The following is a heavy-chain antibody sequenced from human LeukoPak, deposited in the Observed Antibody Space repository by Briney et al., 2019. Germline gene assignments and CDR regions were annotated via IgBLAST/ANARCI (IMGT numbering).Heavy chain of an antibody. J-gene: IGHJ4*02. CDR1: GFTFSKYW. D-gene: IGHD6-19*01. CDR2: TNTDGTVT. Sequence: GGALRLSCAASGFTFSKYWMLWVRQAPGKGLESVSRTNTDGTVTTYADSVKGRFTVSRDNADNTMFLQMNSVRDADTAVYYCATKQWLAPPPDSWGQGTPVTVSS. CDR3: ATKQWLAPPPDS. V-gene: IGHV3-74*01.